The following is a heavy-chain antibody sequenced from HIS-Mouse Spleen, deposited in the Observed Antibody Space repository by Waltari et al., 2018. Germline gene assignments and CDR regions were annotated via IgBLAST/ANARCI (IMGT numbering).Heavy chain of an antibody. J-gene: IGHJ3*02. CDR1: GSTFRSYS. Sequence: EVQLVASGGGLVQPGGSLSLSWAASGSTFRSYSTHWVRQATGKGLVWVSRINSDGSSTSYADSVKGRFTISRDNAKNTLYLQMNSLRAEDTAVYYCARDLELDAFDIWGQGTMVTVSS. V-gene: IGHV3-74*01. CDR2: INSDGSST. D-gene: IGHD1-1*01. CDR3: ARDLELDAFDI.